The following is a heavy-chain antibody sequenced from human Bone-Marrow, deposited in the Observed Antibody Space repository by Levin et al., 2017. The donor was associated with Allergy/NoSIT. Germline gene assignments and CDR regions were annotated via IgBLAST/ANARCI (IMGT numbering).Heavy chain of an antibody. CDR3: AKMDTAMVQGESYYYYGMDV. D-gene: IGHD5-18*01. Sequence: GGSLRLSCAASGFTFSSYGMHWVRQAPGKGLEWVAVISYDGSNKYYADSVKGRFTISRDNSKNTLYLQMNSLRAEDTAVYYCAKMDTAMVQGESYYYYGMDVWGQGTTVTVSS. CDR2: ISYDGSNK. CDR1: GFTFSSYG. V-gene: IGHV3-30*18. J-gene: IGHJ6*02.